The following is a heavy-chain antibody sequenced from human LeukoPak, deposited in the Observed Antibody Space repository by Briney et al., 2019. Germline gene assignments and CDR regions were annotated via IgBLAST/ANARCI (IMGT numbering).Heavy chain of an antibody. Sequence: ASVKVSCKASGYTFTSYAMHWVRQAPGQRLEWMGWINAGNGNTKYSQKFQGRVTITRDTPASTAYMELSSLRSEDTAVYYCASNSRGRGVDFDYWGQGTLVTVSS. CDR1: GYTFTSYA. D-gene: IGHD3-10*01. CDR2: INAGNGNT. CDR3: ASNSRGRGVDFDY. J-gene: IGHJ4*02. V-gene: IGHV1-3*01.